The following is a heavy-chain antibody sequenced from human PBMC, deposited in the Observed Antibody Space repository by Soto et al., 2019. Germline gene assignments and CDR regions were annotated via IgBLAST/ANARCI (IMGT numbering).Heavy chain of an antibody. J-gene: IGHJ5*02. CDR1: GGTFSSYA. Sequence: QVQLVQSGAEVKKPGSSVKVSCKASGGTFSSYAISWVRQAPGQGLEWMGGIIPIFGTANYAQKFQGRVTITAEESTRTAYMELSSLRSEDTAVYYCARSPGIITGTNGYLRNNWFDPWGQGTLVTVSS. CDR3: ARSPGIITGTNGYLRNNWFDP. D-gene: IGHD1-7*01. CDR2: IIPIFGTA. V-gene: IGHV1-69*01.